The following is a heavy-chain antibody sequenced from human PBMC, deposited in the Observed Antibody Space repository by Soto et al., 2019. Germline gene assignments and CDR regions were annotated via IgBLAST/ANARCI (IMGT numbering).Heavy chain of an antibody. CDR3: ARAEGLGYCSGGSCYSPCY. Sequence: ASLKVSCKASGYSFTSYGISWGRQAPGQGLEWMGWISAYNGNTNYAQKLQGRVTMTTDTSTSTAYMELRSLRSDDTAVYYCARAEGLGYCSGGSCYSPCYWGQGTLVTVSS. V-gene: IGHV1-18*01. D-gene: IGHD2-15*01. CDR2: ISAYNGNT. CDR1: GYSFTSYG. J-gene: IGHJ4*02.